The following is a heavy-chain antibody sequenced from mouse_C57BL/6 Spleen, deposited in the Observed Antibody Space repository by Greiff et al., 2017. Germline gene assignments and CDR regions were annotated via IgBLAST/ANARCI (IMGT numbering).Heavy chain of an antibody. J-gene: IGHJ4*01. D-gene: IGHD1-1*01. CDR3: AREGYGRSYGGAMDY. CDR2: IYPGSGNT. V-gene: IGHV1-66*01. CDR1: GYSFTSYY. Sequence: QVQLQQSGPELVKPGASVKISCKASGYSFTSYYIHWVKQRPGQGLEWIGWIYPGSGNTKYNEKFKGKATLTADTSSSTAYMQLSSLTSEDSAVYYCAREGYGRSYGGAMDYWGQGTSVTVSS.